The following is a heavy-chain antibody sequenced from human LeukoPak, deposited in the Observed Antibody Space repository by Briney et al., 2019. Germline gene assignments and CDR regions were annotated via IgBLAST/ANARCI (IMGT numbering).Heavy chain of an antibody. D-gene: IGHD3-22*01. CDR1: GGSISPYF. V-gene: IGHV4-59*08. CDR2: IYYTGRT. Sequence: SETLSLTRTVSGGSISPYFWSWIRQPPGKGLEWIGYIYYTGRTSYNPSLKSRVTISADTCKNQFSLKLRSVTAADTAVYYCARHYPNDRYDSSGYYYGGFDYWGEGTPVTVSS. J-gene: IGHJ4*02. CDR3: ARHYPNDRYDSSGYYYGGFDY.